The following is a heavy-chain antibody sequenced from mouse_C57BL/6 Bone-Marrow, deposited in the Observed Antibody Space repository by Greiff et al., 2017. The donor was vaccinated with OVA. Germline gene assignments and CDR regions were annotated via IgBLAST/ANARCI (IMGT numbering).Heavy chain of an antibody. J-gene: IGHJ1*03. CDR2: IWWDDDK. CDR3: ARMRLLWLRLSYWYFDV. D-gene: IGHD2-2*01. V-gene: IGHV8-8*01. CDR1: GFSLSTFGMG. Sequence: QVTLKESGPGILQPSQTLSLTCSFSGFSLSTFGMGVGWIRQPSGKGLEWLAHIWWDDDKYYNPALKSRLTISKDTSKNQVFLKIANVDTADTATYYCARMRLLWLRLSYWYFDVWGTGTTVTVSS.